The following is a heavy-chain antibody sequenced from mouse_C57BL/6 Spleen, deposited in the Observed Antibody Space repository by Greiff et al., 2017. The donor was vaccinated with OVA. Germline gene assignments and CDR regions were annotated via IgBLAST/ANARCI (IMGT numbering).Heavy chain of an antibody. CDR2: ISSGSSTV. J-gene: IGHJ3*01. Sequence: EVHLVESGGGLVKPGGSLKLSCAASGFTFSDYGMHWVRQAPEKGLEWVAYISSGSSTVYYADTVKGRFTISRDNDKNTLFLQMTSLRSEDTAVYYCARRDWDVGWFAYWGQGTLVTVSA. CDR1: GFTFSDYG. CDR3: ARRDWDVGWFAY. D-gene: IGHD4-1*01. V-gene: IGHV5-17*01.